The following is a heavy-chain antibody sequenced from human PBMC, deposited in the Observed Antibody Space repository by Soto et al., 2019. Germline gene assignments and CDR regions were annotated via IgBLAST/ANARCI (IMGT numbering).Heavy chain of an antibody. CDR1: GFTFSGYA. J-gene: IGHJ4*02. Sequence: QVQLVESGVGVVQPGRSLRLSCAASGFTFSGYAMHWVRQAPGKGLEWVAATSYDENYKYYADAVKGRFTISRDNSKDTRFLQMNSLRTEQAAVYYYTRQDGGSGIWYFDYWVQGSLVTVSS. V-gene: IGHV3-30*04. CDR3: TRQDGGSGIWYFDY. CDR2: TSYDENYK. D-gene: IGHD3-10*01.